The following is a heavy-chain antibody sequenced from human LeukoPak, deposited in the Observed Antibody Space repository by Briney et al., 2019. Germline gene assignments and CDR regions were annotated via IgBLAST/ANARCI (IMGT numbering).Heavy chain of an antibody. CDR3: ARRRPAAAHFDP. D-gene: IGHD6-13*01. CDR2: VYYSGST. V-gene: IGHV4-59*08. CDR1: GGSISTYY. Sequence: PSETLSLTCTVSGGSISTYYWSWIRQPPGKGLDWIGYVYYSGSTNYNPSLKSRVTVSLDTSTNQFSLKLSSVTAADTAVYYCARRRPAAAHFDPWGQGTLVTVSS. J-gene: IGHJ5*02.